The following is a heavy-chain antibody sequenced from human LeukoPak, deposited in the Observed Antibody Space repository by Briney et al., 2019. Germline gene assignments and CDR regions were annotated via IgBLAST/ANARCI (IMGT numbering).Heavy chain of an antibody. CDR3: GKVPSRAMAMAFDI. Sequence: GGSLRLSCAASGITFDDYAMHWVRQAPGKGLEWVSLISGDGVDTHYADSVKGRFTISRDNNKSSLYLQMNSLITEDTALYYCGKVPSRAMAMAFDIWGQGTMVTVSS. D-gene: IGHD6-19*01. CDR1: GITFDDYA. J-gene: IGHJ3*02. CDR2: ISGDGVDT. V-gene: IGHV3-43*02.